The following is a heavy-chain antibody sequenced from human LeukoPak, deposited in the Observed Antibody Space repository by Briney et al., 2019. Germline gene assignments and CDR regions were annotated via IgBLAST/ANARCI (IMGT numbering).Heavy chain of an antibody. CDR1: GGSFSGNN. Sequence: SETLSLTCAVYGGSFSGNNWSWIRQPPGKGLEWIGEINHSGSTNYNPSLKSRVTISVDTSKNQFSLKLSSVTAADTAVYYCARLPTVTLFDYWGQGTLVTVSS. CDR3: ARLPTVTLFDY. D-gene: IGHD4-17*01. J-gene: IGHJ4*02. V-gene: IGHV4-34*01. CDR2: INHSGST.